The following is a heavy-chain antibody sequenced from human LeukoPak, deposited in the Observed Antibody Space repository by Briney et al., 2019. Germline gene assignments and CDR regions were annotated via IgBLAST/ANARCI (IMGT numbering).Heavy chain of an antibody. CDR3: ARDGVYCSSTSCLVRRDYYYYMDV. CDR1: GFTFSSYS. Sequence: GGSLRLSCAASGFTFSSYSMNWVRQAPGKGLEWVSSISSSSSYIYYADSVKGRFTISRDNAKNSLYLQMNSLRAEDTAVYCCARDGVYCSSTSCLVRRDYYYYMDVWGKGTTVTVSS. J-gene: IGHJ6*03. D-gene: IGHD2-2*01. V-gene: IGHV3-21*01. CDR2: ISSSSSYI.